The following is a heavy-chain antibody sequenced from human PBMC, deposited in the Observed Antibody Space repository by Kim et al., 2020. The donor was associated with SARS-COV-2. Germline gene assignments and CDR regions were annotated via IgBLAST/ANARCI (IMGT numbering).Heavy chain of an antibody. CDR2: IYTSGST. J-gene: IGHJ6*02. CDR1: GGSISSYY. CDR3: ARASPGAYYYDRVDYGMDV. Sequence: SETLSLTCTVSGGSISSYYWSWIRQPAGKGLEWIGRIYTSGSTNYNPSLKSRVTMSVDTSKNQFSLKLSSVTAADTAVYYCARASPGAYYYDRVDYGMDVWGQGTTVTVSS. D-gene: IGHD3-22*01. V-gene: IGHV4-4*07.